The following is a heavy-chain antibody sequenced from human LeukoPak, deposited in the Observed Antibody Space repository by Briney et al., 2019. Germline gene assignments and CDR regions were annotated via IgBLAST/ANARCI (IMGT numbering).Heavy chain of an antibody. D-gene: IGHD6-13*01. V-gene: IGHV4-59*01. J-gene: IGHJ4*02. CDR2: IYYSGST. CDR3: ARTRYSSSWYYFDY. CDR1: GGSISSYY. Sequence: SETLSLTCTVSGGSISSYYWSWIRQPPGKGLEWIGYIYYSGSTNYNPSLKSRVTISVDTSKNQFSLKLGSVTAADTAVYYCARTRYSSSWYYFDYWSQGTLVTVSS.